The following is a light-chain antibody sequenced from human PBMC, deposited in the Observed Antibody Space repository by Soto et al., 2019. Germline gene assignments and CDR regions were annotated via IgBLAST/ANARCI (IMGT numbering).Light chain of an antibody. CDR2: EVS. V-gene: IGLV2-14*01. CDR3: SSYRDGNTWV. J-gene: IGLJ3*02. CDR1: SSDVGGYNH. Sequence: QSALTQPASVSGSPGQSITISCTGSSSDVGGYNHVSWYQQHPGKAPKLMIYEVSHWPSGVSNRFFGSKSGNTASLTISGLQDEDDADYYCSSYRDGNTWVFGGGTKLTVL.